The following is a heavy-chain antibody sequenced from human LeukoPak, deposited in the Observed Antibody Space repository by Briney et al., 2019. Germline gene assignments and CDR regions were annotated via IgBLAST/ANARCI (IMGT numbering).Heavy chain of an antibody. V-gene: IGHV4-61*01. CDR3: TRESVDCSRTTCSFDY. D-gene: IGHD2-2*01. CDR1: GGSVNSGSYY. J-gene: IGHJ4*02. Sequence: SETLSLTCTVSGGSVNSGSYYWGWIRQPPGKGLEWIGHIYYTGNTNYNPSLRSRVTISVDTSKNQFSLQLRSVTATDTAVYYCTRESVDCSRTTCSFDYWGQGTRVTVSS. CDR2: IYYTGNT.